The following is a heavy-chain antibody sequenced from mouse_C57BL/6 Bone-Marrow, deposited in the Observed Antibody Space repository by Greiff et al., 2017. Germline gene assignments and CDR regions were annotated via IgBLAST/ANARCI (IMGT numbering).Heavy chain of an antibody. V-gene: IGHV14-1*01. D-gene: IGHD1-1*01. Sequence: VQLQQSGAELVRPGASVKLSCTASGFNIKDYYMHWVKPRPEQGLEWIGRIDPEDGDTEYAPKFQGKATMTADTSSNTAYLQLSSLTSEDTAVYYCTTTTGRVYFDYWGQGTTLTVSS. CDR1: GFNIKDYY. CDR3: TTTTGRVYFDY. J-gene: IGHJ2*01. CDR2: IDPEDGDT.